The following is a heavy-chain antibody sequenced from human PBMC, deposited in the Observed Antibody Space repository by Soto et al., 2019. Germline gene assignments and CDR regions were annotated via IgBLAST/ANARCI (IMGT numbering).Heavy chain of an antibody. CDR1: GGSISSSSYY. CDR2: IYYSGST. J-gene: IGHJ4*02. Sequence: SETLSLTCTVSGGSISSSSYYWGWIRQPPGKGLEWIGSIYYSGSTYYNPSLKSRVTISVDTSKNQFSLKLSSVTAADTAVYYCARRSGSLPLDYWGQGTLVTVSS. CDR3: ARRSGSLPLDY. D-gene: IGHD2-15*01. V-gene: IGHV4-39*01.